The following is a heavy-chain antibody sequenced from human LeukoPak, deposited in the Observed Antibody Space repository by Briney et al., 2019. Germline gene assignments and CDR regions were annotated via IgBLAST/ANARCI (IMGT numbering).Heavy chain of an antibody. CDR2: LKPNSGGT. Sequence: ASVRVSCKASGYIFANYYLHWVRQAPGQGLEWMGWLKPNSGGTNYAQNFQGRVTMARDTSISTAYMELSSLRLDDTAVYYCARECRDSTTCFGDYWGQGTLVAVSS. J-gene: IGHJ4*02. CDR3: ARECRDSTTCFGDY. CDR1: GYIFANYY. V-gene: IGHV1-2*02. D-gene: IGHD2-2*01.